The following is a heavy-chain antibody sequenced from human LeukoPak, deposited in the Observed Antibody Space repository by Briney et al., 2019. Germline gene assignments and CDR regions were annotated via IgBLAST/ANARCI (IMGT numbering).Heavy chain of an antibody. CDR1: GITVSNNY. CDR2: IYSGGST. J-gene: IGHJ2*01. D-gene: IGHD3-3*01. CDR3: ARAKRVFGAVIRERFWYIDL. Sequence: GGSLRLSCAVSGITVSNNYMSWVRQAPGKGLEWVSVIYSGGSTYYAASVKSRFNIYRDNSKSKLSLQMNSVRAEDTAVYYCARAKRVFGAVIRERFWYIDLWGRGTLVTVSS. V-gene: IGHV3-66*01.